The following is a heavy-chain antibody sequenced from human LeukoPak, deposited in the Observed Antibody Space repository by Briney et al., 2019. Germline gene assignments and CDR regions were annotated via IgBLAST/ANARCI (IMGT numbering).Heavy chain of an antibody. CDR3: ARVRGIIGSGYLSGDAFDI. D-gene: IGHD3-22*01. Sequence: ASVKVSCKASGYTFTSYGISWVRQAPGQGLEWMGWISAYNGNTSYAQKLQGRVTMTTDTSTSTAYMELRSLRSDDTAVYYCARVRGIIGSGYLSGDAFDIWGQGTMVTVSS. CDR2: ISAYNGNT. CDR1: GYTFTSYG. J-gene: IGHJ3*02. V-gene: IGHV1-18*01.